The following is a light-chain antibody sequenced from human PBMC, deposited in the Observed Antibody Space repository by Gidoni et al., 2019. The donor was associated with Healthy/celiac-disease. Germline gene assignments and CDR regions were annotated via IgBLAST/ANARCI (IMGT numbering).Light chain of an antibody. CDR3: MQALQTPVT. Sequence: DVVMTQSPLSLPVTPGEPASISCRSSQSLLHSNGYNYLDWYLQKPGQSPQLLIYLGSNRASGLPDRFSGGLSGTDFTLKISRVEAEDVGVYYCMQALQTPVTFGQGTRLEIK. V-gene: IGKV2-28*01. J-gene: IGKJ5*01. CDR2: LGS. CDR1: QSLLHSNGYNY.